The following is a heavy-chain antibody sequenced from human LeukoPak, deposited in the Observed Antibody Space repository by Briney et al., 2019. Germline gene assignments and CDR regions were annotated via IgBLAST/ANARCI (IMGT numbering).Heavy chain of an antibody. J-gene: IGHJ4*02. CDR2: IRYDGSNK. CDR1: GFTFSSYG. Sequence: GGSLRLSCAASGFTFSSYGMHWVRQAPGKGLGWVAFIRYDGSNKYYADSVKGRFTISRDNSKNTLYLQMNSLRAEDAAVYYCAQESGIVGAAYDYWGQGTLVTVSS. D-gene: IGHD1-26*01. V-gene: IGHV3-30*02. CDR3: AQESGIVGAAYDY.